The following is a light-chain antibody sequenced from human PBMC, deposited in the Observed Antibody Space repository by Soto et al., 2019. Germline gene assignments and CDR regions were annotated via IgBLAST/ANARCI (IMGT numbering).Light chain of an antibody. V-gene: IGLV2-8*01. CDR1: SSDVGGYNY. CDR3: AAWDDSLNASYV. Sequence: QSVLTQPPSASGSPGQSVTISCTGTSSDVGGYNYVSWYQQHPGKAPKLMIYDVSNRPSGVSNRFSGSKSGTSASLAISGLQFEDEADYYCAAWDDSLNASYVFGTGTKVTVL. J-gene: IGLJ1*01. CDR2: DVS.